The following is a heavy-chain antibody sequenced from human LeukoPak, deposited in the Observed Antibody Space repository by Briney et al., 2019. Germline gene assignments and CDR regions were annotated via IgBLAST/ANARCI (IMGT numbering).Heavy chain of an antibody. Sequence: PSETLSLTCTVSGGSISSGDYYWSGIRQPPGKGLEWIVYMYYSGSTYYNPSLKSRVTMSADTSKNQLSLKLSSVPAADTAVYYCARPYYYDSRIDPWGQGILVTVSS. J-gene: IGHJ5*02. CDR1: GGSISSGDYY. CDR3: ARPYYYDSRIDP. D-gene: IGHD3-22*01. V-gene: IGHV4-30-4*01. CDR2: MYYSGST.